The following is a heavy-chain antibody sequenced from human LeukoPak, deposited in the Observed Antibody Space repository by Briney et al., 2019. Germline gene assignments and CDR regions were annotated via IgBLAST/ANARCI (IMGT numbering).Heavy chain of an antibody. CDR3: ARDFDSGGFTFQH. V-gene: IGHV3-74*01. D-gene: IGHD3-22*01. CDR2: INTDGSST. Sequence: GGSLRLSCAASGFTFSSYWMHWVRQAPGKGLVWVSRINTDGSSTSYVDSVKGRFTISRDNAKNTLYLQMNSLRAEDTAVYYCARDFDSGGFTFQHWGQGTLVTVSS. J-gene: IGHJ1*01. CDR1: GFTFSSYW.